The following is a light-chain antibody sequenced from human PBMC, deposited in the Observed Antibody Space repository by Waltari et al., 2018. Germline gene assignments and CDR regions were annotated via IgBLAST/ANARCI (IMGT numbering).Light chain of an antibody. CDR1: QSVSSK. CDR2: GAS. CDR3: QQLNNWPFT. V-gene: IGKV3-15*01. J-gene: IGKJ3*01. Sequence: EIVMTQSPANLSVSPGERATLSCRASQSVSSKLAWFQQKTGQAPRLLIYGASTRATGIPARFSGSGSGTDFTLIISSLQSEDFADYYCQQLNNWPFTFGPGTKVDIK.